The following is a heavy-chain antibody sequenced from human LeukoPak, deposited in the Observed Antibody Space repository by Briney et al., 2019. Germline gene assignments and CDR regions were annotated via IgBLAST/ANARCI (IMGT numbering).Heavy chain of an antibody. CDR3: ARASGSYLRSIAFDI. CDR1: GFTFSSYW. J-gene: IGHJ3*02. D-gene: IGHD1-26*01. V-gene: IGHV3-74*01. CDR2: INSDGSST. Sequence: PGGSLRLSCAASGFTFSSYWMHWVRQAPGKGLVWVSCINSDGSSTSYADSVKGRFTISRDNAKNTLYLQMNSLRAEDTAVYYCARASGSYLRSIAFDIWGQGTMVTVSS.